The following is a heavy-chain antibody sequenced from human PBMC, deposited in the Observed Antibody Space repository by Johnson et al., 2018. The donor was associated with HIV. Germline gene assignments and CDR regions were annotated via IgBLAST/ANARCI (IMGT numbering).Heavy chain of an antibody. J-gene: IGHJ3*01. CDR1: GFTFSRYW. V-gene: IGHV3-7*04. CDR2: IKQDGTEK. Sequence: EVQLVESGGVLVQPGGSLRLSCAASGFTFSRYWMSWVRQAPGKGLEWVANIKQDGTEKYYVDSVKGRFTISRDNAKNTLYLQMNSLRPADTALYDCARAFGSGGYTSSWYLGLGAFDLWGQGTLVTVSS. CDR3: ARAFGSGGYTSSWYLGLGAFDL. D-gene: IGHD6-13*01.